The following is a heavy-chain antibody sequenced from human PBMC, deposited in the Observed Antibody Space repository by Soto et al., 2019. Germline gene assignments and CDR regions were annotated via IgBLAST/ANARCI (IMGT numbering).Heavy chain of an antibody. CDR1: GYTFTGYY. CDR2: INPNSGGT. CDR3: ATQQLARGNDAFDT. J-gene: IGHJ3*02. Sequence: QVQLVQSGAEVKKPGASVKVSCKASGYTFTGYYMHWVRQAPGRGLEWMGWINPNSGGTNYAQKFQTWISLTRDTSISTTYMVLSTLSSYDTAVYYCATQQLARGNDAFDTWGQGTMVTVSS. D-gene: IGHD6-13*01. V-gene: IGHV1-2*04.